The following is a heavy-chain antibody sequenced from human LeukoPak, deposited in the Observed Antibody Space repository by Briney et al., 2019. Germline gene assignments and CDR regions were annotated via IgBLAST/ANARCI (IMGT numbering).Heavy chain of an antibody. CDR2: ISAYNGNT. Sequence: GASVKVSCKASGYTFTSYGISWVRQAPGQGLEWMGWISAYNGNTNYAQKFQGRVTMTRDTSISTAYMELSRLRSDDTAVYYCASWFLEWLGDYWGQGTLVTVSS. CDR3: ASWFLEWLGDY. V-gene: IGHV1-18*01. D-gene: IGHD3-3*01. J-gene: IGHJ4*02. CDR1: GYTFTSYG.